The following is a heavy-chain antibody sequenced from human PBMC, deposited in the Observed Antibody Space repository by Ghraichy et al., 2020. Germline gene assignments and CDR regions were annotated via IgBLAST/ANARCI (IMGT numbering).Heavy chain of an antibody. Sequence: GGSLRLSCAASGFTFSSYAMSWVRQAPGKGLEWVSAISGSGGSTYYADSVKGRFTISRDNSKNTLYLQMNSLRAEDTAVYYCAKDYSGSYYEEMWEAFDIWGQGTMVTVSS. CDR3: AKDYSGSYYEEMWEAFDI. CDR1: GFTFSSYA. V-gene: IGHV3-23*01. D-gene: IGHD1-26*01. CDR2: ISGSGGST. J-gene: IGHJ3*02.